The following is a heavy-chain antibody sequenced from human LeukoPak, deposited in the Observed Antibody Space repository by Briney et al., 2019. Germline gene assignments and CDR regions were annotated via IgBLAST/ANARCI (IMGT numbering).Heavy chain of an antibody. J-gene: IGHJ4*02. CDR2: ISGSGGST. Sequence: GGSLRLSCAASGFTFSSYAMSWVRQAPGKGLEWVSAISGSGGSTYYADSVKGRFTISRDNSKNTLYLQMNSLRAEDTAVYYCAKDNGYSSGWWMPGGFDYWGQGTLVTVSS. V-gene: IGHV3-23*01. CDR1: GFTFSSYA. D-gene: IGHD6-19*01. CDR3: AKDNGYSSGWWMPGGFDY.